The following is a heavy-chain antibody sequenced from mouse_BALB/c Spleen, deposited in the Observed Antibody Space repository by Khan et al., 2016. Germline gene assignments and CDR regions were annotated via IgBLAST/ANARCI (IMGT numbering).Heavy chain of an antibody. D-gene: IGHD2-4*01. CDR2: IWAGGST. CDR3: ARGLRQAAWFAY. J-gene: IGHJ3*01. CDR1: GFSLTSYG. V-gene: IGHV2-9*02. Sequence: QVQLKQSGPGLVAPSQSLSITCTVSGFSLTSYGVHWVRQPPGKGLEWLGVIWAGGSTNYNSTLMSRLSISKDNSKSQVFLKMNSLQTDDTAMYYGARGLRQAAWFAYWGRGTLVTVSA.